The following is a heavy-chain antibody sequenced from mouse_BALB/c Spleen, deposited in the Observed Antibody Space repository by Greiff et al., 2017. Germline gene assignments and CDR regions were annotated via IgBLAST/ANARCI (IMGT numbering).Heavy chain of an antibody. CDR3: ARERTTATLDY. CDR2: ISSGSSTI. Sequence: EVKLMESGGGLVQPGGSRKLSCAASGFTFSSFGMHWVRQAPEKGLEWVAYISSGSSTIYYADTVKGRFTISRDNPKNTLFLQMTSLRSEDTAMYYCARERTTATLDYWGQGTTLTVSS. J-gene: IGHJ2*01. V-gene: IGHV5-17*02. CDR1: GFTFSSFG. D-gene: IGHD1-2*01.